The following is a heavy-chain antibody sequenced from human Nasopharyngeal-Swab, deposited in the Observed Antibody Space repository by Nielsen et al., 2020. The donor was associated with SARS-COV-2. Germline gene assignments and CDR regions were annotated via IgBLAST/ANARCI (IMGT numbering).Heavy chain of an antibody. CDR1: GGTFSSYA. CDR3: RRMANWGDVDY. D-gene: IGHD3-16*01. J-gene: IGHJ4*02. Sequence: SSVNVSCKASGGTFSSYAISWVRQAPGQGLEWMGRIIPILGIANYAQKFQGRVTITADKSTSTAYMELSSLRSEDTAVYYCRRMANWGDVDYWGQGTLVTVSS. V-gene: IGHV1-69*04. CDR2: IIPILGIA.